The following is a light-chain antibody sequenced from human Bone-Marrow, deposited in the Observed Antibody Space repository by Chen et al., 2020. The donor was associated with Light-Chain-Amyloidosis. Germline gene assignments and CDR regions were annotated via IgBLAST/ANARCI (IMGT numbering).Light chain of an antibody. CDR2: DVS. V-gene: IGLV2-14*03. Sequence: QSALPQPASVSGSPGQSITTSCPGTSSDVGGYNYVSWYQQHPGKAPKLMIYDVSNRPSGVSNRFSGSKSGNTASLTISGLQAEDEADYYCSSYTSSSTLVVFGGGTKLTVL. CDR3: SSYTSSSTLVV. CDR1: SSDVGGYNY. J-gene: IGLJ2*01.